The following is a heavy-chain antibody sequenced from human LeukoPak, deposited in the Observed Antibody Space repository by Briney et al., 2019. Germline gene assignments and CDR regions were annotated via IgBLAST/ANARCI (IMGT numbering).Heavy chain of an antibody. Sequence: GGSLRLSCAASGFTFSSYAMSWVRQAPGKGLEWVSAISGSGGSTYYADSVKGRFTISRDNSKNTLYLQMNSLRAEDTAVYYCAKARSGWAATIRYYFDYWGQGTLVTVSS. D-gene: IGHD5-12*01. CDR1: GFTFSSYA. CDR2: ISGSGGST. CDR3: AKARSGWAATIRYYFDY. J-gene: IGHJ4*02. V-gene: IGHV3-23*01.